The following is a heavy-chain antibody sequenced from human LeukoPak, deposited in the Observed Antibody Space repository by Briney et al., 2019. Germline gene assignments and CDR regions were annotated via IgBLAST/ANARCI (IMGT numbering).Heavy chain of an antibody. J-gene: IGHJ4*02. D-gene: IGHD6-19*01. Sequence: PSETQSLTCTVSGGSISSYYWIWIRQSPGKGLEWIGHIHDSGSTTYNPSLKSRVTISVDTSKNQFSLKLSSVTAADTAVYYCARDGYSSGWYDYWGQGTLVTVSS. CDR3: ARDGYSSGWYDY. CDR1: GGSISSYY. CDR2: IHDSGST. V-gene: IGHV4-59*01.